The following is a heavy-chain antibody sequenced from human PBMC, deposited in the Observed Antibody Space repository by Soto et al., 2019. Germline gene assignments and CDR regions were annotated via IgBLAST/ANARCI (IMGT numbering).Heavy chain of an antibody. CDR1: GLTFSAFD. Sequence: DVQLLESGGGLVQPGGSLRLSCAASGLTFSAFDMHWVRQTTGKGLEWVAAIGTQHDTYYPDSVKGRFTISRENAKNSLYLQMNSLRAGDTAVYYCARQASYWHGGGGWFDPWGQGTLVTVSS. CDR2: IGTQHDT. CDR3: ARQASYWHGGGGWFDP. D-gene: IGHD2-8*02. V-gene: IGHV3-13*01. J-gene: IGHJ5*02.